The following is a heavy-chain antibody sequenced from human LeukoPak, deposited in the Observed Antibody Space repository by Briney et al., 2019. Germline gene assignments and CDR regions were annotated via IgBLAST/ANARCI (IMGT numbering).Heavy chain of an antibody. CDR3: AKEVGATWFDY. CDR2: ISGSGGST. D-gene: IGHD1-26*01. J-gene: IGHJ4*02. Sequence: GGSLRLSCAASGFTFSSYAMSWVRQAPGKGLEWGSAISGSGGSTYYADSVKGRFTIYRDNSKNTLYLQMNSLRAEDTDVYYCAKEVGATWFDYWGQGTLVTVSS. V-gene: IGHV3-23*01. CDR1: GFTFSSYA.